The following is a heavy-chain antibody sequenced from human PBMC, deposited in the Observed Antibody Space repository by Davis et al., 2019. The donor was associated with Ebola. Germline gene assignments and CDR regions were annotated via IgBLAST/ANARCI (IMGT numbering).Heavy chain of an antibody. V-gene: IGHV4-61*01. CDR3: ARDRGLLVIDD. CDR1: GGSVSSGTYY. D-gene: IGHD3-10*01. Sequence: GSLRLSCTVSGGSVSSGTYYWSCIRQPTGKGLEWIGYPFYSESTNYHPSLKIRVTISVDTSKNQFSLKPNSVTAPDTAVYYCARDRGLLVIDDWGQGTLVTVSS. J-gene: IGHJ4*02. CDR2: PFYSEST.